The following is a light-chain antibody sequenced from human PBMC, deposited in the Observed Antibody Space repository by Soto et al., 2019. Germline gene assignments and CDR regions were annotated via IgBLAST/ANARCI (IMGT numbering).Light chain of an antibody. V-gene: IGKV1-39*01. J-gene: IGKJ2*01. Sequence: DIQMTQSPSSLSASVRDRVTMTCRASQTIGTFLNWYQQRPGKAPKLLISAASSLQGGVPSRFSGSGSVSHFTLTITSLQLEDFATYCCQQTYRPSFSVGQGTKLQI. CDR2: AAS. CDR1: QTIGTF. CDR3: QQTYRPSFS.